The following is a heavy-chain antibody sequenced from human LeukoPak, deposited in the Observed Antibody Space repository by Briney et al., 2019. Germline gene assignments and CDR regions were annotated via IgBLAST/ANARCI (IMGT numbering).Heavy chain of an antibody. V-gene: IGHV1-24*01. Sequence: WASVKVSCKASGGTFSSYAISWVRQAPGQGLEWMGGFDPEDGETIYAQKFQGRVTMTEDTSTDTAYMELSSLRSEDTAVYYCATFETYCSGGSCQSRDIWGQGTMVTVSS. CDR3: ATFETYCSGGSCQSRDI. D-gene: IGHD2-15*01. J-gene: IGHJ3*02. CDR1: GGTFSSYA. CDR2: FDPEDGET.